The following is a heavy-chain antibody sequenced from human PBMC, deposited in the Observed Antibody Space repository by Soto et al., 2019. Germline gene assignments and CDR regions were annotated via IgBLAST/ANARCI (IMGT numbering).Heavy chain of an antibody. CDR1: VPPVRHYA. J-gene: IGHJ4*02. Sequence: VKVHCKARVPPVRHYAITLERQAPGQGLEWMGGIIPIFGTSKYSHKLHGRFTITSDESTNTAYMELSRLVSEDRAVYYCARAGNDFWSGYYGYFGYWGQGSMVT. V-gene: IGHV1-69*13. CDR2: IIPIFGTS. CDR3: ARAGNDFWSGYYGYFGY. D-gene: IGHD3-3*01.